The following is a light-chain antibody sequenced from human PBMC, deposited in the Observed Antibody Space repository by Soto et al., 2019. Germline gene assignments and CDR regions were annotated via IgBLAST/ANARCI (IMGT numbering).Light chain of an antibody. V-gene: IGLV1-47*01. J-gene: IGLJ2*01. CDR1: TANIGNNY. Sequence: QSVLTQPPSASETPGQRVTISCSGSTANIGNNYVYWYQQLPGTAPTLLIHRSAQRASGGTDRFSGSKSGTSASLAISGLRSEDDAHYYCAAWDYSLSGAVFGGGTQLTVL. CDR3: AAWDYSLSGAV. CDR2: RSA.